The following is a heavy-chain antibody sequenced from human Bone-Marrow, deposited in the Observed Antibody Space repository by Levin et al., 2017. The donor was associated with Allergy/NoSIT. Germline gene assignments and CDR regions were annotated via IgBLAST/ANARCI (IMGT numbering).Heavy chain of an antibody. J-gene: IGHJ3*02. V-gene: IGHV4-39*07. Sequence: TASETLSLTCPVSGGSISSSSYYWGWIRQPPGKGLEWIGNIYYSGSTYYNPSLKSRVTISVDTSKNQFSLKLSSVTAADTAVYFCARTTMTPPYATFDIWGQGTMVTVSS. CDR1: GGSISSSSYY. D-gene: IGHD4-17*01. CDR2: IYYSGST. CDR3: ARTTMTPPYATFDI.